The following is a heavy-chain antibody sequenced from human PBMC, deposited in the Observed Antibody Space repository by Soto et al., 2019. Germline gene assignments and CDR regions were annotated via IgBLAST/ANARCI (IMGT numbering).Heavy chain of an antibody. Sequence: EVQLLESGGGLVQPGGSLRLSCAASGFTFSSYEMSWVRQAPGKGLEWVSVVSGSGGSTYYADSVQGRFTISRDNSKNTVYIQTHSLRAEDTAIYYCAKERALVVTAIDVWGQGTTVTVSS. CDR2: VSGSGGST. J-gene: IGHJ6*02. CDR1: GFTFSSYE. CDR3: AKERALVVTAIDV. D-gene: IGHD2-21*02. V-gene: IGHV3-23*01.